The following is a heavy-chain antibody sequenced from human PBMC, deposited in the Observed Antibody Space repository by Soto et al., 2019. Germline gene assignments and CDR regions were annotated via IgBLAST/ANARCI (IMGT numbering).Heavy chain of an antibody. CDR1: GFTFSSYA. CDR2: ISYDGSNK. D-gene: IGHD3-22*01. V-gene: IGHV3-30-3*01. CDR3: ARDVDYYDSRGYNHCGMDV. Sequence: GGSLRLSCAASGFTFSSYAMHWVRQAPGKGLEWVAVISYDGSNKYYADSVKGRFTISRDNSKNTLYLQMNSLRAEDTAVYYCARDVDYYDSRGYNHCGMDVWGQGTTVTVSS. J-gene: IGHJ6*02.